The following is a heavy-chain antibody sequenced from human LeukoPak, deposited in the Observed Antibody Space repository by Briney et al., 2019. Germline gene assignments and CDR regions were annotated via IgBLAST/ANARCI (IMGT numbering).Heavy chain of an antibody. CDR3: ARELLITRTWFDP. D-gene: IGHD3-22*01. J-gene: IGHJ5*02. CDR2: INTNTGNP. V-gene: IGHV7-4-1*02. CDR1: GYTFTTYA. Sequence: ASVKVSCKASGYTFTTYAMNWERQAPGQGLEWMGWINTNTGNPTYAQGFTGRLVFSLDTSVSTAYLQISSLKAEDTAVYYCARELLITRTWFDPWGQGTLVTVSS.